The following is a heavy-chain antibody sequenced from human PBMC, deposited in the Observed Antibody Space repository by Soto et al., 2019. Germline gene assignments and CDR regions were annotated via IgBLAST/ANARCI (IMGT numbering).Heavy chain of an antibody. V-gene: IGHV4-31*03. D-gene: IGHD1-1*01. J-gene: IGHJ3*01. CDR3: ARDPWRTPPEAAFDV. Sequence: SETLSLTCTVSGGFISSAGYYWSWIRQHPGKGLEWIGYIYFSEVTYYNPSLESRVTISVDTSKNQFSLRLSSVTAADTAVYYCARDPWRTPPEAAFDVWGQGTKVTVSS. CDR2: IYFSEVT. CDR1: GGFISSAGYY.